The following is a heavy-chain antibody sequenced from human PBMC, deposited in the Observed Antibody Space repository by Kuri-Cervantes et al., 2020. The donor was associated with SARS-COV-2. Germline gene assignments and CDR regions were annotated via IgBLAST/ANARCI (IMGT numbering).Heavy chain of an antibody. CDR3: ARDPRRSSGRFTVTRENWFDP. J-gene: IGHJ5*02. V-gene: IGHV1-58*01. Sequence: SVKVSCKASGFTFTSSAVQWVRQARGQRLEWIGWIVVGSGNTNYAQKFQGRVTMTRDTSTSTVYMELSSLRSEDTAVYYCARDPRRSSGRFTVTRENWFDPWGQGTLVTVSS. D-gene: IGHD4-17*01. CDR1: GFTFTSSA. CDR2: IVVGSGNT.